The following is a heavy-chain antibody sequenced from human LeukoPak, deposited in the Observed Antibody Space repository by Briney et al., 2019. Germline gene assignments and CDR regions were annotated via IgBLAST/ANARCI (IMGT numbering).Heavy chain of an antibody. CDR3: ANALPSSWYFFDY. D-gene: IGHD6-13*01. CDR1: GFTFFSYD. J-gene: IGHJ4*02. Sequence: GGSLRLSCAASGFTFFSYDMYWVRQAPGKGLEWVSYISSSATSKYYADSVKGRFTISRDNAKSSLYLQMNSLRADDTAVYYCANALPSSWYFFDYWGQGTLVTVSS. CDR2: ISSSATSK. V-gene: IGHV3-48*03.